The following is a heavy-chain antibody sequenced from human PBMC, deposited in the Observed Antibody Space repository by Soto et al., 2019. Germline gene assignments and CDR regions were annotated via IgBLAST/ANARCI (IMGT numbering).Heavy chain of an antibody. CDR2: ISSSSSYI. V-gene: IGHV3-21*01. D-gene: IGHD6-6*01. Sequence: GGSLRLSCAASGFTFSSYSMNWVRQAPGKGLEWVSSISSSSSYIYYADSVKGRFTISRDNAKNSLYLQMNSLRAEDTAVYYCARDWYSSSSGLDYWGQGTLVTVSS. CDR3: ARDWYSSSSGLDY. CDR1: GFTFSSYS. J-gene: IGHJ4*02.